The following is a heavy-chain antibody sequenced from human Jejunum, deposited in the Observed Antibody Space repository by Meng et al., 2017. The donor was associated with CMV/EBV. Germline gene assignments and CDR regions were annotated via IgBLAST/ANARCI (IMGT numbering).Heavy chain of an antibody. CDR2: ISSSGRA. CDR1: GSITSNDHF. V-gene: IGHV4-39*01. J-gene: IGHJ4*02. CDR3: ARCPTGVLGASRDY. D-gene: IGHD1-26*01. Sequence: GSITSNDHFWGWVRQSPGKGLGWIGTISSSGRAYYNPSLQSRVTISTDTSRNQFSLNLNSVTAADTAMYYCARCPTGVLGASRDYWGQGTLVTVSS.